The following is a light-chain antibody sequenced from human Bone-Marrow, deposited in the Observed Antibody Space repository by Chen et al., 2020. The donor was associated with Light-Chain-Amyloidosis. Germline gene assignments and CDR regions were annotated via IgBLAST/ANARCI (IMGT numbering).Light chain of an antibody. V-gene: IGKV3-20*01. CDR2: GSS. CDR3: QQYGTSPLA. CDR1: QTISSNY. Sequence: EIVLTQSPGTLSLSPGEGANLSCRASQTISSNYLTWYQQKFGQAPRLLIYGSSSRATGIPDRFTGSGSGTDFTHTINRLEPEDFAMYYCQQYGTSPLAIGGGTKVEIK. J-gene: IGKJ4*01.